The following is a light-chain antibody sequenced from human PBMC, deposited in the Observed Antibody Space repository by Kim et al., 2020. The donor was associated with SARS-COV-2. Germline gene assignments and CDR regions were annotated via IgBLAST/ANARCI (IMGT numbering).Light chain of an antibody. Sequence: SYELTQPPSVSVSPGQTASITCSGDKLGDKYACWYQQKPGQSPVLVIYQDSKRPSGIPERFSGSNSGNTATLTISGTQAMDEADYYCQAWDSSTALVFGGGTQLNVL. J-gene: IGLJ2*01. CDR2: QDS. V-gene: IGLV3-1*01. CDR3: QAWDSSTALV. CDR1: KLGDKY.